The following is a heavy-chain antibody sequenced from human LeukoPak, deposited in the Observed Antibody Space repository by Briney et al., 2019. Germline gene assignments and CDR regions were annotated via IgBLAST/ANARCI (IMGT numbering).Heavy chain of an antibody. CDR2: IFSGGST. V-gene: IGHV3-53*01. J-gene: IGHJ3*01. CDR1: GFTVSSNY. CDR3: AKSRLSGINDAFDF. Sequence: PGGSLRLSCEASGFTVSSNYMSWVRQAPGKGLEWVSLIFSGGSTYYADSVKGRFTISRDDSKNTLYLQMNSLRAEDTALYYCAKSRLSGINDAFDFWGQGTMVTVSS. D-gene: IGHD3-3*01.